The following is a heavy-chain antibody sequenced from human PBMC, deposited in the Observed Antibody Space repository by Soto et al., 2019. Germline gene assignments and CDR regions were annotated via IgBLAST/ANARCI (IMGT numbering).Heavy chain of an antibody. CDR2: IYPGGSDT. D-gene: IGHD2-2*01. CDR3: ARHGLALGLSRYCSSTSCYYYYGMDV. CDR1: GYSFTNYW. J-gene: IGHJ6*02. V-gene: IGHV5-51*01. Sequence: GESLKISWKGSGYSFTNYWIGWVRQMHGKGLEWMGIIYPGGSDTRYSPSFQGQVTISADKSISTAYLQWSSLKASDTAMYYCARHGLALGLSRYCSSTSCYYYYGMDVWGQGTTVTAP.